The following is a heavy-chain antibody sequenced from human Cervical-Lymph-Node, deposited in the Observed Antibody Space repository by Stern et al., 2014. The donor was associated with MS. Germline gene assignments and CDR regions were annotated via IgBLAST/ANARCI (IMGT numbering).Heavy chain of an antibody. CDR3: VRGGVGDPYGLDV. CDR1: GFTLPSYY. Sequence: VQLVESGAEVKKPGASVKVSCKASGFTLPSYYMHWVRQAPGQGLEWMGIINPSGGTSTYARRFQGRVTMARDTSTSTVYMELSSLRSDDTAVYYCVRGGVGDPYGLDVWGQGTTVTVSS. CDR2: INPSGGTS. J-gene: IGHJ6*02. V-gene: IGHV1-46*01. D-gene: IGHD4-17*01.